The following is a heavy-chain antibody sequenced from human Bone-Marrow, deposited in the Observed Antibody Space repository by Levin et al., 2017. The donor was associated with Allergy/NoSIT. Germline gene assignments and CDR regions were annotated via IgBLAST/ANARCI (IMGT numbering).Heavy chain of an antibody. CDR3: AKGQNSGSKNELEY. J-gene: IGHJ4*02. Sequence: GGSLRLSCAASGFSFSTYAMSWVRQAPGKGLEWVSGIDGGGAYTYYSESVTGRFTISRDNSKNILYVQMNSLRVEDTAIYYCAKGQNSGSKNELEYWGQGTLVTVSS. V-gene: IGHV3-23*01. CDR1: GFSFSTYA. D-gene: IGHD1-26*01. CDR2: IDGGGAYT.